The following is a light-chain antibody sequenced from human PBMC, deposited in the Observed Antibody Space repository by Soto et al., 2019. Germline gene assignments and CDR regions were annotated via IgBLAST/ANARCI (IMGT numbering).Light chain of an antibody. V-gene: IGLV1-44*01. CDR3: AAWDASLNGWV. CDR1: SSNIGSNT. Sequence: QSVLTQPPSASGTPGQRVTISCSGSSSNIGSNTVNWYQQLPGTAPKLLIYINNQRPSGVPDRCSGSKSGTSASLAISGLQSGDEADYCCAAWDASLNGWVFGGGTKLTV. J-gene: IGLJ3*02. CDR2: INN.